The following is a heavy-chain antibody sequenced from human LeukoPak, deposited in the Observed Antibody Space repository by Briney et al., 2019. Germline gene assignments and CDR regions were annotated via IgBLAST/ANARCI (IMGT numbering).Heavy chain of an antibody. D-gene: IGHD3-22*01. CDR2: VYYSGST. CDR1: GGSVSRFY. J-gene: IGHJ4*02. CDR3: ARESPGTTNGYYRSSFDY. Sequence: PSETLSLTCTVSGGSVSRFYWTWIRQPPGKGLEWIGYVYYSGSTDFNPSLKSRVTISLDTSKNQFSLRLSSVTAADTAVYYCARESPGTTNGYYRSSFDYWGQGALVTVST. V-gene: IGHV4-59*02.